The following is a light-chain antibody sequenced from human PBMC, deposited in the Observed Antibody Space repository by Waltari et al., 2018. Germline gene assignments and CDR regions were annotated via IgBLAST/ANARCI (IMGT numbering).Light chain of an antibody. Sequence: DIVMTQSPDSLAVSLGERATINCKSSQSVLYSPNQKNYLAWYQQKPGQPPNLLIYWASTRESGVPDRFSGSGSGTNFTLTISSLQAEDVAVYYCQQHYTAPVTFGQGTKLEI. CDR1: QSVLYSPNQKNY. J-gene: IGKJ2*01. V-gene: IGKV4-1*01. CDR3: QQHYTAPVT. CDR2: WAS.